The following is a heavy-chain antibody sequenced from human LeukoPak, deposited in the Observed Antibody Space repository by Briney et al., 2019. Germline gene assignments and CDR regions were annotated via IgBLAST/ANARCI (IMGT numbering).Heavy chain of an antibody. J-gene: IGHJ4*02. D-gene: IGHD6-19*01. Sequence: ASVNLSCKASVGTFSIYAISWVRQAPGQGLELGGRLIPILGIANYAQKFQGRVTITADKSTSTAYMELSSLRSEDTAVYYCAREGYVAGTGREVGYFDYWGQGTLVTVSS. CDR1: VGTFSIYA. V-gene: IGHV1-69*04. CDR3: AREGYVAGTGREVGYFDY. CDR2: LIPILGIA.